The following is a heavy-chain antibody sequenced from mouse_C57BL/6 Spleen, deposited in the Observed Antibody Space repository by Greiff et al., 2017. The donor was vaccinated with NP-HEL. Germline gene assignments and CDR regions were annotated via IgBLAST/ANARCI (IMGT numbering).Heavy chain of an antibody. CDR2: IDPNSGGT. J-gene: IGHJ4*01. Sequence: QVQLQQPGAELVKPGASVKLSCKASGYTFTSYWMHWVKQRPGRGLEWIGRIDPNSGGTKYNEKFKSKATLTVDKPSSTAYMQLSSLTSEDSAVYYCARLILGSSYPYAMDYWGQGTSVTVSS. CDR3: ARLILGSSYPYAMDY. V-gene: IGHV1-72*01. CDR1: GYTFTSYW. D-gene: IGHD1-1*01.